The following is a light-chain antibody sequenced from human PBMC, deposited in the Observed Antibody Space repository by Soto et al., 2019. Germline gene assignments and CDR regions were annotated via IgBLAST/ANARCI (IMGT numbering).Light chain of an antibody. Sequence: EIVLTQSPGTLSLSPGERATLSCRASQSISSSYLAWYQQRPGQAPRLRIYAASSRATGIPDRFSGRGSGTYFTLTISRLEPEDIAVYYCQLYGNSLFTFGGGTRVEIK. V-gene: IGKV3-20*01. J-gene: IGKJ4*01. CDR3: QLYGNSLFT. CDR2: AAS. CDR1: QSISSSY.